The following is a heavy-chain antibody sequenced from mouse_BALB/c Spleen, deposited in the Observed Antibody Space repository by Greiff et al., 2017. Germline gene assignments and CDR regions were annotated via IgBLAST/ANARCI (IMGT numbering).Heavy chain of an antibody. J-gene: IGHJ4*01. CDR2: LSYSGRT. CDR3: ARTTEYLGYAMDD. CDR1: GDSIPSGY. Sequence: EVKLEESGPSLVKPSQTLSLTCSVTGDSIPSGYWNWLRKFPGNKLEYMGYLSYSGRTYYNPSLKSRISITRDTSKNQYYLQLNSVTTEDTATYYGARTTEYLGYAMDDWGQGTSVTVSS. D-gene: IGHD1-1*01. V-gene: IGHV3-8*02.